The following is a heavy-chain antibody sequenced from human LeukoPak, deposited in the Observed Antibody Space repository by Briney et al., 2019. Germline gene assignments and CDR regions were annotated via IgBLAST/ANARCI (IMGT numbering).Heavy chain of an antibody. CDR2: TVSEIDGGTT. CDR1: GLTFNYAW. J-gene: IGHJ6*02. D-gene: IGHD1-7*01. CDR3: TTDEDWNYARKDV. V-gene: IGHV3-15*04. Sequence: KAGGSLRLSCAASGLTFNYAWMSWVRQVPGKGLEWVGQTVSEIDGGTTDYATPVKGRFTISRDDSKSTLYLQMNSLKIEDTAVYYCTTDEDWNYARKDVWGQGATVIVSS.